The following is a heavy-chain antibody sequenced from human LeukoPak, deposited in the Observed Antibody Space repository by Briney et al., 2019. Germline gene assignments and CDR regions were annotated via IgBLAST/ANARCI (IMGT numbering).Heavy chain of an antibody. CDR3: ARPTWTNYMDV. CDR1: GFTLSSSE. Sequence: GGSLRLSCTASGFTLSSSEMNWVRQAPGKGLEWVSYISRSGSTIFYADSVKGRFTISRDNAKNSVSLQMNSLRAEDTAVYFCARPTWTNYMDVWGKGTAVTISS. V-gene: IGHV3-48*03. CDR2: ISRSGSTI. J-gene: IGHJ6*03. D-gene: IGHD3/OR15-3a*01.